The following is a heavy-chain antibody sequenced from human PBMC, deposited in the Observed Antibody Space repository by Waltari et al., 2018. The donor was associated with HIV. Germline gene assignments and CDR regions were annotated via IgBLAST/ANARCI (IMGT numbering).Heavy chain of an antibody. CDR2: ISLKSGTI. J-gene: IGHJ6*02. Sequence: EVQLVESGGGLVKHGRSLRLSCATSGFTFDDYAMHWVRQAPGNGLEGVSGISLKSGTIVYAYSVNGRFTISRDNAKNYLYLQMSSLRIEDTAFYYCAKDWGAVAGSYGMDVWGQGTTVTVSS. D-gene: IGHD6-19*01. CDR1: GFTFDDYA. CDR3: AKDWGAVAGSYGMDV. V-gene: IGHV3-9*01.